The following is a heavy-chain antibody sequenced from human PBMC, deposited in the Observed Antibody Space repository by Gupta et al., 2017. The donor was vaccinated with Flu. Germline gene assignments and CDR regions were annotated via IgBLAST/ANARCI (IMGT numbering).Heavy chain of an antibody. J-gene: IGHJ5*02. Sequence: QVQLQESGPGLVKPSETLSLTCAVSGYSISSGYYWGWLRQPPGKGLEWIGTIYHSGSTYYNPSLKSRVTISVDTSKNQFSLKLSSVTAADTAVYYCARGGPRYSGSSNWFDPWGQGTLVTVSS. V-gene: IGHV4-38-2*01. D-gene: IGHD6-19*01. CDR1: GYSISSGYY. CDR3: ARGGPRYSGSSNWFDP. CDR2: IYHSGST.